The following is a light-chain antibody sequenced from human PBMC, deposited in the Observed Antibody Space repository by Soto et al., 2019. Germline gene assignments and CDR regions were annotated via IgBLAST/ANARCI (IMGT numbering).Light chain of an antibody. CDR1: SSNIGSNP. CDR3: AAWDDTLNGVV. CDR2: HGN. Sequence: QSVLTQPPSASGTPGQRVTISCSGSSSNIGSNPVNWYQQLPGAAPKLLIYHGNQRPSGVPDRFSGSKSGTSASLAIGGLQSEDEADYFCAAWDDTLNGVVFGGGNKVTVL. J-gene: IGLJ2*01. V-gene: IGLV1-44*01.